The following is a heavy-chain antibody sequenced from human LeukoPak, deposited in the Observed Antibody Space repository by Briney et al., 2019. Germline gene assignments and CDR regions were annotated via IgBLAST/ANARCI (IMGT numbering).Heavy chain of an antibody. V-gene: IGHV5-51*01. Sequence: GESLKISCKGSGYSFTSYWIGWVRQMPGKGLEWMGIIYPGDSDTRYSPSFQGQVTISADKSISTAYLQWSSLKASDTATYYCARHILGYGSGSFYYFDYWGQGTLVTVSS. CDR1: GYSFTSYW. CDR3: ARHILGYGSGSFYYFDY. CDR2: IYPGDSDT. D-gene: IGHD3-10*01. J-gene: IGHJ4*02.